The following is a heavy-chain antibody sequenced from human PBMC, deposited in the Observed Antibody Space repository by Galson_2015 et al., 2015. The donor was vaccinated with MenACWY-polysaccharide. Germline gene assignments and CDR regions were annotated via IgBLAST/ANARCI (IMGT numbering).Heavy chain of an antibody. V-gene: IGHV4-39*07. CDR1: GGSISSSSYY. Sequence: SETLSLTCTVSGGSISSSSYYWGWLRQPPGKGLEWVGSIYYSGSTYYNPSLKSRVTISVDTSKNQFSLKLSSVTAADTAVYYCARARQGDRDGYKARFDPWGQGTLVTVSS. D-gene: IGHD5-24*01. CDR3: ARARQGDRDGYKARFDP. CDR2: IYYSGST. J-gene: IGHJ5*02.